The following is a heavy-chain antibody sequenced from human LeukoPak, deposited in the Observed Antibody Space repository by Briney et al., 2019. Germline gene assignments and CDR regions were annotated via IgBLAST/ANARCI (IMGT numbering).Heavy chain of an antibody. V-gene: IGHV3-30*03. CDR2: ISYDGSRK. J-gene: IGHJ3*02. CDR3: ARDSAWAFDI. Sequence: GGSLRLSCRASRFSFSDYDMHWVRQAPGKGLEWVAVISYDGSRKHYGDSVKGRFTISRDNAKNSLYLQMNSLRAEDTAVYYCARDSAWAFDIWGQGTMVTVSS. CDR1: RFSFSDYD.